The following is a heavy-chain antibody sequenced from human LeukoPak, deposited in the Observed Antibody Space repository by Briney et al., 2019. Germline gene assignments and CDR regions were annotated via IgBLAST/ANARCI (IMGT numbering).Heavy chain of an antibody. Sequence: TGGSLRLSCAASGFTFSNYAMSWVRQAPGKGLEWVSGISGSGGNTYYADSVKGRFTISRNNSKNTVYLQMNSLRAEDTAVYYCASKLWNYDYWGQGTPVTVSS. CDR2: ISGSGGNT. D-gene: IGHD1-7*01. CDR1: GFTFSNYA. J-gene: IGHJ4*02. CDR3: ASKLWNYDY. V-gene: IGHV3-23*01.